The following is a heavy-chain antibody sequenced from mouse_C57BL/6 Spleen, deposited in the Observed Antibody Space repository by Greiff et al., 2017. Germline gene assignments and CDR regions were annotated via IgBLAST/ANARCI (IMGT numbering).Heavy chain of an antibody. CDR2: INPNYGTT. J-gene: IGHJ4*01. Sequence: SGPELVKPGASVKISCKASGYSFTDYNMNWVKQSNGKSLEWIGVINPNYGTTSYNQKFKGKATLTVDQSSSTAYMQLNSLTSEDSAVYYCARYYYGSSPYAMDYWGQGTSVTVSS. V-gene: IGHV1-39*01. CDR1: GYSFTDYN. D-gene: IGHD1-1*01. CDR3: ARYYYGSSPYAMDY.